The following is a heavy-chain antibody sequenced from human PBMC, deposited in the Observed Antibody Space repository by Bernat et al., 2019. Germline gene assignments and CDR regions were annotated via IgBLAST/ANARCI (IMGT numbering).Heavy chain of an antibody. V-gene: IGHV3-30*18. CDR3: AKEYYYDSNSYFRVYFYYGMDV. CDR1: GFTFSDYG. Sequence: QGQLVESGGGVVQPGRSLRLSCAASGFTFSDYGMHWVRQAPGKGLEWVAVISYDGSNKHYADSVKVRFTISRDDSKNTLYLQMNSLRAEDTAVYYCAKEYYYDSNSYFRVYFYYGMDVWGQGTTVTVS. CDR2: ISYDGSNK. D-gene: IGHD3-22*01. J-gene: IGHJ6*02.